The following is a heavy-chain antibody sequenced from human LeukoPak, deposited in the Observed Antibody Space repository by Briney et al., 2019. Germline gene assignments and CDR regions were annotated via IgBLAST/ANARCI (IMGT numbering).Heavy chain of an antibody. Sequence: ASVKVSCKASGYTFTSYGISWVGQAAGQGGEWLAWISDYNRNTNYAQKLQGRVKMHPDTSTSTAYMELRRLRSDDTAVYYCARWLMPTSARVVPWGKRTLVTVTS. V-gene: IGHV1-18*01. CDR1: GYTFTSYG. J-gene: IGHJ5*02. CDR2: ISDYNRNT. CDR3: ARWLMPTSARVVP. D-gene: IGHD3-22*01.